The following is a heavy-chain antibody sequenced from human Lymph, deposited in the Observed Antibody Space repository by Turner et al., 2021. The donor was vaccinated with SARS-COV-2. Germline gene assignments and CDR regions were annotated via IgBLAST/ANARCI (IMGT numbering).Heavy chain of an antibody. V-gene: IGHV1-24*01. CDR2: FDPEDGET. Sequence: QVQLVQSGAAVKTPGASGKVSCKVSGYTLTELSIHWVRQDPGKGLEWMGCFDPEDGETIYAQKCQGRVTMTEDTSTDTAYMELSSLRSEDTAVYYSATLKSNWKILTGRYYFDFWGQGTLVTVSS. D-gene: IGHD1-1*01. J-gene: IGHJ4*02. CDR3: ATLKSNWKILTGRYYFDF. CDR1: GYTLTELS.